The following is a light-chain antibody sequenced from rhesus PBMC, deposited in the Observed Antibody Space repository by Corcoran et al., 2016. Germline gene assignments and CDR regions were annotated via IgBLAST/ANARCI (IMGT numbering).Light chain of an antibody. V-gene: IGKV1-33*02. J-gene: IGKJ1*01. CDR1: KGISSW. CDR2: AAA. Sequence: DIQMTQSPSSLSASVGDRVTITCQASKGISSWLAWYQQKPGKAPKLLSYAAASLQSGVTSRCSGRGFGTDFTLPISRLPPEDFATYSCQQHNSYPPWTFGQGTKVEIK. CDR3: QQHNSYPPWT.